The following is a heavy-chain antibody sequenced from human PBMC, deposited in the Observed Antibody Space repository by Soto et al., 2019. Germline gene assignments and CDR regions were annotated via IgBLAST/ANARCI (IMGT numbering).Heavy chain of an antibody. D-gene: IGHD6-19*01. Sequence: QVQLVQSGAEVKKPGASVKVSCKASGYAFTSYGFSWVRQAPGQGLQWRGLISAYNVNTIYAQKLQGRVTMTTDTSTSTAYMELRRLTSDDTSVYYCARERGRKDSGWLPEDYWGKGNLVTVSS. CDR2: ISAYNVNT. J-gene: IGHJ4*02. CDR1: GYAFTSYG. V-gene: IGHV1-18*01. CDR3: ARERGRKDSGWLPEDY.